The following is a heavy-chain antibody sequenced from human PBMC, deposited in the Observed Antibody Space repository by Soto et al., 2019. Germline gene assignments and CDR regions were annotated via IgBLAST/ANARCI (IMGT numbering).Heavy chain of an antibody. J-gene: IGHJ6*02. CDR1: GGTFSSYA. Sequence: SVKVSCXASGGTFSSYAISWVRQAPGQGLEWMGGIIPIFGTANYAQKFQGRATITADESTSTAYMELSSLRSEDTAVYYCARGCGGDCSYYYYGMDVWGQGTTVTVSS. D-gene: IGHD2-21*02. CDR2: IIPIFGTA. V-gene: IGHV1-69*13. CDR3: ARGCGGDCSYYYYGMDV.